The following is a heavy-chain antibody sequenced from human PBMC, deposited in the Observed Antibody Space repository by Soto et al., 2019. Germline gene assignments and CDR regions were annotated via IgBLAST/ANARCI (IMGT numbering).Heavy chain of an antibody. D-gene: IGHD7-27*01. J-gene: IGHJ4*02. CDR2: ITPKDGGT. CDR1: RFSFTSFY. Sequence: QVQLVQSGAEVREPGASVYISCKTSRFSFTSFYVHWVRQAPGQGLEWMGMITPKDGGTTFGQKFQCRFSISMDTSTTTVSMELGSLRSEDTAVYFCTRDGHHWDFDHWGQGSLVTVSS. V-gene: IGHV1-46*01. CDR3: TRDGHHWDFDH.